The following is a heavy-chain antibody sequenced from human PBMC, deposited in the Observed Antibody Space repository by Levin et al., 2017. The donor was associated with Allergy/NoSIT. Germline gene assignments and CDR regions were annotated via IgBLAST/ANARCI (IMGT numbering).Heavy chain of an antibody. CDR1: GFTVSNNY. D-gene: IGHD2-15*01. Sequence: ETLSLTCAASGFTVSNNYMKWVRQAPGKGLEWVSLIYSGGSTYYADSVRGRFTISRDNSKNTLYLQMNSLRVEDTAVYYCARNGCGGGSCGYWGQGTLVTVSS. CDR3: ARNGCGGGSCGY. V-gene: IGHV3-66*01. CDR2: IYSGGST. J-gene: IGHJ4*02.